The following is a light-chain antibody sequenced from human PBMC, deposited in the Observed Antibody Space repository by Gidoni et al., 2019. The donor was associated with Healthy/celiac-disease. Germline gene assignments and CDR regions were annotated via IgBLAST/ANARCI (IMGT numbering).Light chain of an antibody. CDR3: QQYGSSPRT. V-gene: IGKV3-20*01. J-gene: IGKJ2*01. CDR2: GAS. CDR1: QSVSSSY. Sequence: EIVLTQSPCTLSLSPGERATLSCRASQSVSSSYLAWYQQKPGQAPRLLIYGASSRATGIPDRFSGSGSGTDFTLTISRLEPEDFAVYYCQQYGSSPRTFXQXTKLEIK.